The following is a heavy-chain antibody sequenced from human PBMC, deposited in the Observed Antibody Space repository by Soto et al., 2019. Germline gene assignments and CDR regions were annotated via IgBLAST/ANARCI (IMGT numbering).Heavy chain of an antibody. J-gene: IGHJ6*03. V-gene: IGHV1-3*01. CDR1: GYTFTSYA. CDR3: ARGVVFPAGIGSYYYMDF. Sequence: ASVKVSCKASGYTFTSYAMHWVRQAPGQRLEWMGWINAGNGNTKYSQKFQGRVTITRDTSASTAYMELGSLRSEDTAVYYCARGVVFPAGIGSYYYMDFWGKGTMVTLSS. D-gene: IGHD2-2*01. CDR2: INAGNGNT.